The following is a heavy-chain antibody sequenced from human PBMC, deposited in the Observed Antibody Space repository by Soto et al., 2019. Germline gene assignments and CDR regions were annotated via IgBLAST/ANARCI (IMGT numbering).Heavy chain of an antibody. V-gene: IGHV4-30-4*01. CDR2: VSYSGST. J-gene: IGHJ6*02. CDR1: GGSITSDDYY. CDR3: AREVNNYYGLDV. D-gene: IGHD3-10*01. Sequence: SETLSLTCTVSGGSITSDDYYWNYIRQPPGKGLEWIGYVSYSGSTYYNPSLKSRLTMSVDTSKNQFSLNLRSVTAADTAVYYCAREVNNYYGLDVWGQGTTVTVSS.